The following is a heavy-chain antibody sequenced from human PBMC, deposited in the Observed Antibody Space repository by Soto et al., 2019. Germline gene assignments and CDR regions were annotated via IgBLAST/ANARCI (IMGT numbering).Heavy chain of an antibody. D-gene: IGHD2-15*01. J-gene: IGHJ5*02. V-gene: IGHV1-18*01. CDR1: GYTFTSYG. Sequence: ASVKVSCKASGYTFTSYGISWVRQAPGQGLEWMGWISANNGNTKYAQNFQGRVTMTTDTSTSTAYMELRSLRSDDTAVYYCARAYSPGLFDPWGQGTLVTVS. CDR3: ARAYSPGLFDP. CDR2: ISANNGNT.